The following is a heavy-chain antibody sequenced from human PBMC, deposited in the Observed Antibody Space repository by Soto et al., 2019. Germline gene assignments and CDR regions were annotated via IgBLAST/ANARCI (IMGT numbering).Heavy chain of an antibody. D-gene: IGHD3-9*01. CDR3: ARQRRLRYFDWSLAY. V-gene: IGHV1-18*04. Sequence: QVPLVQSGAEVKKPGASVKVSCKASGYTFTSYGISWVRQAPGQGLEWMGWISAYNGNTNYAQKLQGRVTMTTDTSTSTAYMELRSLRSDDTAVYYCARQRRLRYFDWSLAYWGQGTLVTVSS. J-gene: IGHJ4*02. CDR1: GYTFTSYG. CDR2: ISAYNGNT.